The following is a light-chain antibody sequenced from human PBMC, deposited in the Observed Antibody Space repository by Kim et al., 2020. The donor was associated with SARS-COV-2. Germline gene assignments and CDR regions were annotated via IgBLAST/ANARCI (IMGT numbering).Light chain of an antibody. Sequence: GRWFTISYAGINSDIGGYYYVSWYQQHPGKAPKLIIYDVTKRPSGVSDRFSGSKSGNTASLIISGLQADDEADYYCSSYTSSKTWVFGGGTQLTVL. CDR3: SSYTSSKTWV. J-gene: IGLJ3*02. V-gene: IGLV2-14*03. CDR2: DVT. CDR1: NSDIGGYYY.